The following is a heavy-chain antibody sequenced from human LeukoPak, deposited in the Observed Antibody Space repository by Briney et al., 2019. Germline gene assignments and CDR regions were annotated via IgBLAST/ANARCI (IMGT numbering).Heavy chain of an antibody. J-gene: IGHJ3*02. D-gene: IGHD1-26*01. V-gene: IGHV4-59*08. Sequence: PSQTLSLTCTVSGGSISGHHWTWIRQPPGTGLEWIGYFYDSGDFNYNPSLKSRVTIWMDMSNNLFSLTMSSVTAADTAMYYCARLLRPGGRKGDAFDIWGQGTLVTVSS. CDR2: FYDSGDF. CDR1: GGSISGHH. CDR3: ARLLRPGGRKGDAFDI.